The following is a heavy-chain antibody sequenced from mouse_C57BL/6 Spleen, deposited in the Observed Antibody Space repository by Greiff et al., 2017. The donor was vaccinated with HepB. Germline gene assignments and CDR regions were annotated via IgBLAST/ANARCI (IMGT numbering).Heavy chain of an antibody. J-gene: IGHJ2*01. V-gene: IGHV1-54*01. CDR1: GYAFTNYL. Sequence: QVQLQQSGAELVRPGTSVKVSCKASGYAFTNYLIEWVKQRPGQGLEWIGVINPGSGGTNYNEKFKGKATLTADKSSSTDYMQLSSLTSEDSAVYFCARGTTVVATDNWGEGTTRSVSS. CDR3: ARGTTVVATDN. D-gene: IGHD1-1*01. CDR2: INPGSGGT.